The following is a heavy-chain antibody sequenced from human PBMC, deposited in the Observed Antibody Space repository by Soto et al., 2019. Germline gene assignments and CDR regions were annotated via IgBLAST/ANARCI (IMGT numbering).Heavy chain of an antibody. CDR1: GFSCNTYW. J-gene: IGHJ4*02. D-gene: IGHD1-1*01. Sequence: PGGSLRLSCAASGFSCNTYWMHWVRQAPGKGLVWVSRINGDGSSTNYADSVKGRFTISRDNAKDTLYLQMNSLRGEDTAVYYCVRDRNWQLDDCWGQGTLVTVSS. CDR2: INGDGSST. V-gene: IGHV3-74*01. CDR3: VRDRNWQLDDC.